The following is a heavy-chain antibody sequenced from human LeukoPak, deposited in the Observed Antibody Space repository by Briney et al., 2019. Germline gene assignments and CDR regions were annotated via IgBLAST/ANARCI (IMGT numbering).Heavy chain of an antibody. D-gene: IGHD3-3*01. J-gene: IGHJ4*02. CDR2: IKQDGSEK. CDR3: ARDQLGYDFWSGYKD. CDR1: GFTFSSYW. V-gene: IGHV3-7*01. Sequence: GGSLRLSCAASGFTFSSYWMSWVRQAPGKGLEWVANIKQDGSEKYYVDSVKGRFTISRDDAKNSLYLQMNSLRAEDTAVYYCARDQLGYDFWSGYKDWGQGTLVTVSS.